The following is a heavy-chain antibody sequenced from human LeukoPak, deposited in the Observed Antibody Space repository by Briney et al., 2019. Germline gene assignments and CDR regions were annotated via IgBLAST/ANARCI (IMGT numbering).Heavy chain of an antibody. D-gene: IGHD1/OR15-1a*01. CDR1: GFTCSGSA. CDR3: AKGQYASGWNSGNY. J-gene: IGHJ4*02. CDR2: ISGGHGGT. V-gene: IGHV3-23*01. Sequence: GGSLRLSCAASGFTCSGSAIHWVRQAPGKGLEWVSSISGGHGGTYYADSVKGRFTISRDDSKNTLYLQVNSLRAEDTAVHYCAKGQYASGWNSGNYWGQGTLVTVSS.